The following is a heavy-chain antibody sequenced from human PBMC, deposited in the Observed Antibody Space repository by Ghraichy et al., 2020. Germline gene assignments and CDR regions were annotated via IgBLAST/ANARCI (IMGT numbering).Heavy chain of an antibody. D-gene: IGHD3-10*01. CDR2: IYFSGRT. CDR3: ARDRARGYYDSGSYNRYYYNYGIGV. CDR1: GDSMRNYH. Sequence: SETLSLTCSVSGDSMRNYHWSWIRQPPGRGLEWIGFIYFSGRTHYNPSLKSRVTMSIDTSKNQFSLKLRSVTAADRAIYYCARDRARGYYDSGSYNRYYYNYGIGVWGQGTTVTVPS. V-gene: IGHV4-59*01. J-gene: IGHJ6*02.